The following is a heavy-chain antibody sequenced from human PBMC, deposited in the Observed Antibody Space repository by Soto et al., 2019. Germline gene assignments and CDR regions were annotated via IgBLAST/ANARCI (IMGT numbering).Heavy chain of an antibody. J-gene: IGHJ6*02. CDR3: ASYVVRGVIASRYYYYGMDV. Sequence: QVQLVQSGAEVKKPGASVKVSCKASGYTFTSYGISWVRQAPGQGLEWMGWISAYNGNTNYAQKLQGRVTMTTDTSTSTAYMELRSLRSDDTAVYYCASYVVRGVIASRYYYYGMDVWGQGTTVTVSS. CDR1: GYTFTSYG. V-gene: IGHV1-18*01. CDR2: ISAYNGNT. D-gene: IGHD3-10*01.